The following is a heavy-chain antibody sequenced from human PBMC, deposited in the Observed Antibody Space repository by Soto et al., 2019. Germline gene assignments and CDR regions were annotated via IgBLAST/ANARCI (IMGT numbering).Heavy chain of an antibody. D-gene: IGHD3-22*01. J-gene: IGHJ3*02. CDR2: ISSNSTYI. Sequence: GSLRLSCTASDFTFTSYPMHWVRQAPGKGLEWVSSISSNSTYIYYADSVKGRFTISRDNAKRSLYLQMNSMRAEDTAVYYCAKESLAGYYYNSSGSGFDIWGQGTMFTVSS. CDR1: DFTFTSYP. CDR3: AKESLAGYYYNSSGSGFDI. V-gene: IGHV3-21*04.